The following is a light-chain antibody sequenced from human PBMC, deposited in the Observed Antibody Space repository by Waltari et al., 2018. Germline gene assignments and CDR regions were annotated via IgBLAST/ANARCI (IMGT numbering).Light chain of an antibody. CDR2: GAS. V-gene: IGKV3-15*01. CDR1: QSVSSN. Sequence: EIVMTQSPATLSVSPGERATLSCRASQSVSSNLAWYQQKPGQAPRLLIYGASTRATGIPARFSGSGSGTEFTLTISSLQSEDFATYYCQQYSGYSGIFGGGTKVEIK. CDR3: QQYSGYSGI. J-gene: IGKJ4*01.